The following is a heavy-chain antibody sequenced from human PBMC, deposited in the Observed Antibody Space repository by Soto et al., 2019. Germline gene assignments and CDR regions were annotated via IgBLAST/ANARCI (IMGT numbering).Heavy chain of an antibody. CDR2: SMSLFRTA. V-gene: IGHV1-69*12. J-gene: IGHJ6*02. CDR3: EGDKDRQQVGGISDYIMDV. CDR1: GGTFSSSA. Sequence: QVQLVQSGAEVKKPGSSVKVSCKASGGTFSSSAFSWVRQAPGHGLEWMGGSMSLFRTADYAQKFQVKVTITADESTSTAHMELSSLRSEDTGVDYCEGDKDRQQVGGISDYIMDVWGQGTKVTVS. D-gene: IGHD2-2*01.